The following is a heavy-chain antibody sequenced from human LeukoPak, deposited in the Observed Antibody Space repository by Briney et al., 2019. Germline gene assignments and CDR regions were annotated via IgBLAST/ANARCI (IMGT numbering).Heavy chain of an antibody. CDR3: ANVGGSYRPYFAY. Sequence: GGSLRLSCAASGFTFDDYAMRWVRQAPGRGLEWVSGISWNSGSIGYADSVKGRFTISRDNAKNSLYLQMNRLRTEDTAWYYCANVGGSYRPYFAYWGQGTLVTVSS. CDR2: ISWNSGSI. V-gene: IGHV3-9*01. D-gene: IGHD3-16*02. CDR1: GFTFDDYA. J-gene: IGHJ4*02.